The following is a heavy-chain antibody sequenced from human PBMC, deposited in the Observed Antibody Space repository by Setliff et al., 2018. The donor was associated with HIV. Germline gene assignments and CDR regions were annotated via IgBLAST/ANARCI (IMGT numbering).Heavy chain of an antibody. D-gene: IGHD3-22*01. CDR3: AGGSGLVYYYYMDV. CDR2: IYTSGST. Sequence: SETLSLTCTVSGGSISSYYWSWIRQPPGKGLEWIGYIYTSGSTNYNPSLKGRVTISVDTSKNQFSLKLSSVTAADTAVYYCAGGSGLVYYYYMDVWGKGTTVTVSS. CDR1: GGSISSYY. J-gene: IGHJ6*03. V-gene: IGHV4-4*08.